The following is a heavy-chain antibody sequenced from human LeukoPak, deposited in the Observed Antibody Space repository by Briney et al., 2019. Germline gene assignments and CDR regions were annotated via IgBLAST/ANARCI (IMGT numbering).Heavy chain of an antibody. V-gene: IGHV1-24*01. Sequence: ASVKVSCKVSGYTLTELSMHWVRQAPGKGLEWMGGFDPEDGETIYAQKFQGRVTMTEDTSTDTAYMELSSLRSEDTAVYYCARPTTLEHLVVAAGTEIDYWGQGTLVTVSS. CDR1: GYTLTELS. D-gene: IGHD6-13*01. J-gene: IGHJ4*02. CDR2: FDPEDGET. CDR3: ARPTTLEHLVVAAGTEIDY.